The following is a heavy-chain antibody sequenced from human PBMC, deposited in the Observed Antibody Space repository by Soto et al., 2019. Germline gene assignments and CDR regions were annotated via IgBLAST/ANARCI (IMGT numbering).Heavy chain of an antibody. CDR1: GFDFTYYA. CDR3: AKAEGVGGTLGLFDY. V-gene: IGHV3-30*18. CDR2: MSSDGSKI. J-gene: IGHJ4*02. D-gene: IGHD1-26*01. Sequence: QVQLVESGGGAVQPGESLRLSCVASGFDFTYYAMHWVRQAPGKGLESVAVMSSDGSKIHHTDSVKGRFTISRDNSKNTLYLQTNSLRKEDTAVYFCAKAEGVGGTLGLFDYWGQGTLVSVSS.